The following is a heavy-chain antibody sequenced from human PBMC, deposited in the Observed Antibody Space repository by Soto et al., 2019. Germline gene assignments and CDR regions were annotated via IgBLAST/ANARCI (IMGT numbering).Heavy chain of an antibody. CDR2: IYPDNSDT. CDR3: VRPDSSGYYSY. V-gene: IGHV5-51*01. D-gene: IGHD3-22*01. Sequence: GESLKISCKGSGYTFTSSWIGWVRQMPGKGLEWMGIIYPDNSDTRYSPSFQGQVTMSVDKSIRTAYLQWRSLKASDTAIYYCVRPDSSGYYSYWGQGTLVTVSS. CDR1: GYTFTSSW. J-gene: IGHJ4*02.